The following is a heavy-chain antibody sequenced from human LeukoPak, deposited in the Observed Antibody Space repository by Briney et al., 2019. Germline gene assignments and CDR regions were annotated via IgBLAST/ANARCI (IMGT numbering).Heavy chain of an antibody. CDR1: GLTFDDHG. CDR2: INWNGGST. CDR3: AGGDRSGWYFDY. J-gene: IGHJ4*02. V-gene: IGHV3-20*04. Sequence: GGSLRLSCAASGLTFDDHGMGWVRQAPGKGLEWVSGINWNGGSTGYADSVKGRFTISRDNAKNSLYLQMNSPRAEDTALYYCAGGDRSGWYFDYWGQGTLVTVSS. D-gene: IGHD6-19*01.